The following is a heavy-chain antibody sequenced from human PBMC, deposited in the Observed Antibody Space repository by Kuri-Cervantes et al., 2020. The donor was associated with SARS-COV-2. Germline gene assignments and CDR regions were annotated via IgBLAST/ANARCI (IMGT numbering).Heavy chain of an antibody. CDR1: GFTLSSYG. V-gene: IGHV3-33*01. CDR2: IWYDGSNK. D-gene: IGHD4-23*01. J-gene: IGHJ6*02. CDR3: ARDPPHGTDYGGSMDV. Sequence: GGSLRLSCAASGFTLSSYGMHWVRQAPGKGLEWVAVIWYDGSNKYYADSVKGRFTISRDNSKNTLYLQMNSLRAEDTAVYYCARDPPHGTDYGGSMDVWGQGTTVTVSS.